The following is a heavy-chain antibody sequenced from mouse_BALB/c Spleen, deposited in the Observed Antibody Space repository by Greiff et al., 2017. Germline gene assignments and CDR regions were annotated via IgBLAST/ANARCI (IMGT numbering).Heavy chain of an antibody. V-gene: IGHV1S56*01. D-gene: IGHD2-3*01. CDR1: GYTFTSYY. CDR3: AWYDGYYSYAMDY. CDR2: IYPGNVNT. Sequence: QVQLQQSGPELVKPGASVRISCKASGYTFTSYYIHWVKQRPGQGLEWIGWIYPGNVNTKYNEKFKGKATLTADKSSSTAYMQLSSLTSEDSAVYFCAWYDGYYSYAMDYWGQGTSVTVSS. J-gene: IGHJ4*01.